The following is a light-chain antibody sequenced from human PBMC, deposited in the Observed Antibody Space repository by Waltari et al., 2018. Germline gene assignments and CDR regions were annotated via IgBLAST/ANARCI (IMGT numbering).Light chain of an antibody. CDR1: RNVKSW. J-gene: IGKJ1*01. CDR2: EAS. Sequence: IQMTQSPSTLSASLGDRVTTICRASRNVKSWLAWYQQKPGKAPKLLIYEASGLQSGVPSRFSGSGSGTEFTLTISGLQPDDFASYYCQQYNNYPWTFGQGTKVEIK. V-gene: IGKV1-5*03. CDR3: QQYNNYPWT.